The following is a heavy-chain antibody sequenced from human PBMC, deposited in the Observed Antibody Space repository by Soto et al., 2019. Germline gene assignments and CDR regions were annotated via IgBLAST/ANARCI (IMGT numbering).Heavy chain of an antibody. J-gene: IGHJ6*02. D-gene: IGHD6-13*01. CDR2: INHSGST. V-gene: IGHV4-34*01. Sequence: SETLSLPCAVYAGSFSGYYWSWIRQPPGKGLEWIGEINHSGSTNYNPSLKSRVTISVDTSKNQFSLRLSSVTAADTAVYYCARGLRGYSSSQGYYYYGMDVWGQGTTVT. CDR1: AGSFSGYY. CDR3: ARGLRGYSSSQGYYYYGMDV.